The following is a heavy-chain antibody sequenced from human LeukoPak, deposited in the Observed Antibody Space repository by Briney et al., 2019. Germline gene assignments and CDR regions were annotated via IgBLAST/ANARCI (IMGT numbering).Heavy chain of an antibody. J-gene: IGHJ6*02. CDR3: ARDHTETSSLNFRNYYYYGMDI. D-gene: IGHD4-4*01. CDR2: IYYSGST. CDR1: GGSIRSGDYS. Sequence: SQTLSLTCTVSGGSIRSGDYSWNWLRQHPGKGLEWIGYIYYSGSTYYNPSLTSRFTMSVDTSKNQFSLKLSSVTAADTAIYYCARDHTETSSLNFRNYYYYGMDIWGQGTTVIVSS. V-gene: IGHV4-31*03.